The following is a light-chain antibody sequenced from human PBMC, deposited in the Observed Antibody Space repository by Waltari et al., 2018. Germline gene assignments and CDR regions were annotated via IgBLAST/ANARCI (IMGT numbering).Light chain of an antibody. CDR3: QQLNSYPLT. V-gene: IGKV1-9*01. Sequence: DIQLTQSPSFLSASVRDRVTITCRASQGISNYLAWYQQKPGKAPTLLVYSASTLQSGVPARFSGSGSGTEFSLTISSLQPEDFATYYCQQLNSYPLTFGGGTKVEIK. J-gene: IGKJ4*01. CDR1: QGISNY. CDR2: SAS.